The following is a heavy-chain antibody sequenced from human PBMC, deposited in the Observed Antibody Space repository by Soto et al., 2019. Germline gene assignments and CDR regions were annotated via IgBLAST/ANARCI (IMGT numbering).Heavy chain of an antibody. CDR2: IYYSGST. CDR3: ARVGFGGSDDLFDY. V-gene: IGHV4-31*03. Sequence: QVQLQESGPGLVKPSQTLSLTRTVSGGSISSGGYYWSWIRQHPGKGLEWIGYIYYSGSTYYNPSLKSRVTISVDTSKNQFSLKLSSVTAADTAVYYCARVGFGGSDDLFDYWGQGTLVTVSS. D-gene: IGHD1-26*01. CDR1: GGSISSGGYY. J-gene: IGHJ4*02.